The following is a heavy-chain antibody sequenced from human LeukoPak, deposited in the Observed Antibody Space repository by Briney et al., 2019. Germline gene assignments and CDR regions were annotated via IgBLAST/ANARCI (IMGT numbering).Heavy chain of an antibody. V-gene: IGHV3-30-3*01. J-gene: IGHJ4*02. D-gene: IGHD2-2*01. Sequence: PGRFLRLSFVASGFTFSSYTMHWVRKAPGKGLEWVAVISYDKSKKYYANSVKGRFTISRDNSKSTLYLQMNSLRAEDTAVFYCARQIPAAVGSYDYWGQGTLVIVSS. CDR2: ISYDKSKK. CDR1: GFTFSSYT. CDR3: ARQIPAAVGSYDY.